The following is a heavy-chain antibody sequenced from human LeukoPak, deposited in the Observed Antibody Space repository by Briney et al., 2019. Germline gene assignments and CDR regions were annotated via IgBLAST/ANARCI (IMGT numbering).Heavy chain of an antibody. Sequence: GGSLRLSCAASGFTFSSYSMNWVRQAPGKGLEWVSSISSSSSYIYYADSVKGRFTISRDNAKNSLYLQMNSLRAEDTAVYYCAREGVEIVAAGSFDYWGQGTLVTVSS. CDR3: AREGVEIVAAGSFDY. CDR1: GFTFSSYS. J-gene: IGHJ4*02. D-gene: IGHD6-13*01. CDR2: ISSSSSYI. V-gene: IGHV3-21*01.